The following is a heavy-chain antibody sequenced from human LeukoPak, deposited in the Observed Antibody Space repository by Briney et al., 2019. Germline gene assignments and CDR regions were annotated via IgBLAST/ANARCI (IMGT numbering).Heavy chain of an antibody. D-gene: IGHD1-26*01. CDR1: AFSLNAYN. J-gene: IGHJ4*02. CDR3: VRDRGTYRPIDY. Sequence: AGGSLRLSCAASAFSLNAYNMNWVRQAPGKGLEWVSSISYTGTYIYYADSVKGRFTISRDNAQNSLYLQMNSLRAEDTAIYYCVRDRGTYRPIDYWGQGTLVTVSS. V-gene: IGHV3-21*04. CDR2: ISYTGTYI.